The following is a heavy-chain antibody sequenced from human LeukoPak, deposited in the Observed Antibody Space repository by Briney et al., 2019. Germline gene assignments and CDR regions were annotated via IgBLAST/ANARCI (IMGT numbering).Heavy chain of an antibody. Sequence: SETLSLTCTVSGGSISSYYWSWVRQPPGKGLEWIGYIYYSGSSNYNPSLKRRVTISVDTSKNQFSLKLSSVNAADSAVYYCARARVVDTAMVTGLYYYYYYYMDVWGKGTTVTVSS. CDR1: GGSISSYY. CDR2: IYYSGSS. D-gene: IGHD5-18*01. J-gene: IGHJ6*03. CDR3: ARARVVDTAMVTGLYYYYYYYMDV. V-gene: IGHV4-59*01.